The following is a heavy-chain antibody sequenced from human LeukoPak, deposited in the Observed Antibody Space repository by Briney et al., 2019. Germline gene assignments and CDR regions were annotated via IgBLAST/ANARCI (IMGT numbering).Heavy chain of an antibody. D-gene: IGHD2-15*01. Sequence: ASVKVSCKASGYTFTGYYMHWVRQAPGQGLEWMGWINPNSGGTNYAQKFQGRVTMTRDTSISTAYMELRSLRSDDTAVYYCARDQSDCSGGSCYAYYYYGMDVWGQGTTVTVSS. CDR1: GYTFTGYY. CDR3: ARDQSDCSGGSCYAYYYYGMDV. CDR2: INPNSGGT. V-gene: IGHV1-2*02. J-gene: IGHJ6*02.